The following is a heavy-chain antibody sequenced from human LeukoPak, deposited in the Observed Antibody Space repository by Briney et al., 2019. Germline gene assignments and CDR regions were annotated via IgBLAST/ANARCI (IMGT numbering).Heavy chain of an antibody. J-gene: IGHJ4*02. Sequence: PGGSLRLSCAASGFTFSGSAMHWVRQAPGKGLEWVSSISSSSSYIYYADSVKGRFTISRDNAENSLYLQMNSLRAEDTAVYYCARVKAAAGLDWGQGTLVTVSS. V-gene: IGHV3-21*01. CDR3: ARVKAAAGLD. D-gene: IGHD6-13*01. CDR2: ISSSSSYI. CDR1: GFTFSGSA.